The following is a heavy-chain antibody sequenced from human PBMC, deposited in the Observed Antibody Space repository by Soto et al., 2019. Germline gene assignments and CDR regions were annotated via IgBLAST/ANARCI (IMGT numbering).Heavy chain of an antibody. Sequence: ASVKVSCKASGYTFTSYGISWVRQAPGQGLEWMGWISAYNGNTNYAQKLQGRVTMTTDTSTSTAYMELRSLRSDDTAVYYCARVDWGVISSYYGMDVWGQGTTVTVSS. D-gene: IGHD3-10*01. CDR3: ARVDWGVISSYYGMDV. CDR1: GYTFTSYG. CDR2: ISAYNGNT. J-gene: IGHJ6*02. V-gene: IGHV1-18*01.